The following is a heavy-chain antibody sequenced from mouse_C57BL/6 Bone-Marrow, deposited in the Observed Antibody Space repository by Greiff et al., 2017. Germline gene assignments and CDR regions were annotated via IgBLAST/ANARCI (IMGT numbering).Heavy chain of an antibody. D-gene: IGHD1-1*01. CDR3: ASPLDYGSSYCYSDV. Sequence: QVQLQQPGAELVRPGTSVKLSCKASGYTFTSYWMHWVKQRPGQGLEWIGVIDPSDSYTNYNEKFKGKATLTVDTSSSTAYMQLSSLTSEDSAVYYCASPLDYGSSYCYSDVWGTGTTVTVSA. V-gene: IGHV1-59*01. J-gene: IGHJ1*03. CDR1: GYTFTSYW. CDR2: IDPSDSYT.